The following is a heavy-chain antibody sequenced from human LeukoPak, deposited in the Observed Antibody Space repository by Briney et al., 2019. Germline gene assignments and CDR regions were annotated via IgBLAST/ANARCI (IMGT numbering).Heavy chain of an antibody. D-gene: IGHD2-15*01. CDR2: ISSSSSYI. J-gene: IGHJ4*02. CDR1: GFTFSSYS. Sequence: WGSLRLTCAASGFTFSSYSMNWVRQAPGKGLEWVSSISSSSSYIYYADSVKGRFTISRDNAKNSLYLHMNSLRAADTAVYYCAREFGYCSGDSCYSFGYYFDYWGQGTLVTVSS. CDR3: AREFGYCSGDSCYSFGYYFDY. V-gene: IGHV3-21*01.